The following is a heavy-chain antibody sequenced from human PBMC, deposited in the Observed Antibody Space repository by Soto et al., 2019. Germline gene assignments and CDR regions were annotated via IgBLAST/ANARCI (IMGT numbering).Heavy chain of an antibody. CDR3: ARGYCSGSSCSGYYLDV. D-gene: IGHD2-15*01. Sequence: GGSLRLSCAASGFTFSSYWMHWVRQAPGKGLVWVSRINSDGSSTSYADSVKGRFTISRDNAKNTLYLQMNSLRAEDTAVYYCARGYCSGSSCSGYYLDVWGKGTTVTVSS. V-gene: IGHV3-74*01. J-gene: IGHJ6*03. CDR1: GFTFSSYW. CDR2: INSDGSST.